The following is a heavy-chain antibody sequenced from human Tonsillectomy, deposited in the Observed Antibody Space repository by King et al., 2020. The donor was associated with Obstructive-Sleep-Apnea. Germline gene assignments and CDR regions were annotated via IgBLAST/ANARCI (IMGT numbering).Heavy chain of an antibody. V-gene: IGHV1-2*02. Sequence: VQLVESGAEVKKPGASVKVSCKASGYTFTGYYMHWVRQAPGQGLEWMGWINPNSGGTNYAQKFQGRVTMTRDTSISTAYMELSRLRSDDTAVYYCERDRVRLRCPQQGCWFDPWGQGTLVTVSS. CDR3: ERDRVRLRCPQQGCWFDP. J-gene: IGHJ5*02. CDR1: GYTFTGYY. CDR2: INPNSGGT. D-gene: IGHD4-17*01.